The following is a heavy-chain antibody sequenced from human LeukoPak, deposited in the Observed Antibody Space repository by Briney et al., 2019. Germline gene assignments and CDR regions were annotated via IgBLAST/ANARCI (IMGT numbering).Heavy chain of an antibody. J-gene: IGHJ5*02. CDR1: GFTFTSYW. CDR3: GAPAGP. D-gene: IGHD6-25*01. Sequence: PGGSLRLSCAASGFTFTSYWMTWVRQAPGKGLEWVGFIRSKAYGGTTEYAASVKGRFTISRDDSKSIAYLQMNSLKTEDTAVYYCGAPAGPWGQGTLVTVSS. CDR2: IRSKAYGGTT. V-gene: IGHV3-49*04.